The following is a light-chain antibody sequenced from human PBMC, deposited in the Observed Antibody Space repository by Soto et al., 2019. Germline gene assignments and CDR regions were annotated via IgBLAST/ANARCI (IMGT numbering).Light chain of an antibody. CDR1: TSNIGAPYD. J-gene: IGLJ1*01. V-gene: IGLV1-40*01. CDR2: GDN. Sequence: QSVLTQPPSVSGAPGQRVSISCTGSTSNIGAPYDVHWYQHLPGTAPKLLIYGDNNRPSGVPHRFSGSKSGTSASLAITRLQAEDEADYYCQSYDISLHNYVFGTGTKVTVL. CDR3: QSYDISLHNYV.